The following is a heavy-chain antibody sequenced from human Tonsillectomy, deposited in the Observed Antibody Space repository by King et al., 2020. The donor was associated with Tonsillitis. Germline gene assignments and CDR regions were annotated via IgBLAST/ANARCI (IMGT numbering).Heavy chain of an antibody. D-gene: IGHD3-3*01. V-gene: IGHV3-13*01. CDR1: GFTFSSYD. CDR3: ARAIFGKTTSLIGYYYYMDG. Sequence: VQLVESGGGLVQPGGSLRLSCAASGFTFSSYDMHWVRQATGKGLEWVSFIGTAGDTYYPGSVNGRFTISREKAKNSLYPQMNSLRAEETAVYYFARAIFGKTTSLIGYYYYMDGASKGTTVTVSS. CDR2: IGTAGDT. J-gene: IGHJ6*03.